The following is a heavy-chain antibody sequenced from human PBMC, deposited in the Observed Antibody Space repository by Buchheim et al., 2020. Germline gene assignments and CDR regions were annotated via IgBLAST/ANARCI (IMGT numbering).Heavy chain of an antibody. CDR3: ARDRDAYDGYFYYSLDV. J-gene: IGHJ6*02. D-gene: IGHD5-24*01. CDR1: GFTFSTYG. V-gene: IGHV3-33*01. Sequence: QVQVVESGGGVVQPGRSLRLSCAASGFTFSTYGMHWVRQAPGQGLEWVAAIWYDGTNKYYADSVQGRFTISRDTSKNRLYLQMNSLRAEDTAVYYCARDRDAYDGYFYYSLDVWGQGTT. CDR2: IWYDGTNK.